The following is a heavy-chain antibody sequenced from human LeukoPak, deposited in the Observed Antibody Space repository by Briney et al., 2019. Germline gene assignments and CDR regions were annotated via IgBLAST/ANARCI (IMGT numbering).Heavy chain of an antibody. CDR1: GGSISSYY. CDR3: ATTYYYDSSGYQKTNYFDY. CDR2: IYYSGST. D-gene: IGHD3-22*01. Sequence: SETLSLTCTVSGGSISSYYWSWIRQPPGKGLEWIGYIYYSGSTNYNPSLKSRVTISVDTSKNQFSLKLSSVTAADTAVYYCATTYYYDSSGYQKTNYFDYWGQGTLVTVSS. V-gene: IGHV4-59*12. J-gene: IGHJ4*02.